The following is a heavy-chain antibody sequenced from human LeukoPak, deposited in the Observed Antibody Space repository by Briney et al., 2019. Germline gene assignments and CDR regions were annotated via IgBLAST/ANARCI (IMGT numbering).Heavy chain of an antibody. Sequence: GGSLRLSCAASGFTFSSYWMSWVRQAPGKGLEWVANIKQDGSENYYVDSVKGRFTISRDNAKNSLYLQMNSLRAEDTAVYYCARDCLSYYRDYWGQGTLVTVSS. CDR3: ARDCLSYYRDY. D-gene: IGHD3-10*01. CDR2: IKQDGSEN. J-gene: IGHJ4*02. V-gene: IGHV3-7*01. CDR1: GFTFSSYW.